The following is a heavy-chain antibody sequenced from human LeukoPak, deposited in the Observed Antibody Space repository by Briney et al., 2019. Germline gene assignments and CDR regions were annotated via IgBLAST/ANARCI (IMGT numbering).Heavy chain of an antibody. CDR3: ARQGYSYGHYYYYYMDV. Sequence: PSETLSLTCTVSGGSISSYYWSWIRQPAGKGLEWIGRIYTSGSTNYNPSLKSRVTISVDTSKNQFSLKLSSVTAADTAVYYCARQGYSYGHYYYYYMDVWGKGTTVTVSS. V-gene: IGHV4-4*07. J-gene: IGHJ6*03. CDR1: GGSISSYY. CDR2: IYTSGST. D-gene: IGHD5-18*01.